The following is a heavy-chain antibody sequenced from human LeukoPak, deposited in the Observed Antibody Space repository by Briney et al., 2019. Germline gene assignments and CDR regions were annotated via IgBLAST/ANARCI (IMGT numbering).Heavy chain of an antibody. Sequence: SETLSLTCTVSGGSIDTFYWSWIRQPAGKGLEWIGHIYSTGSTIYNPSLNSRVAISLDSSKSQFSLKVTSLSAADTAVSYCARGGWLPPDYWGQGTLVTVSS. CDR3: ARGGWLPPDY. V-gene: IGHV4-4*07. D-gene: IGHD3-22*01. J-gene: IGHJ4*02. CDR1: GGSIDTFY. CDR2: IYSTGST.